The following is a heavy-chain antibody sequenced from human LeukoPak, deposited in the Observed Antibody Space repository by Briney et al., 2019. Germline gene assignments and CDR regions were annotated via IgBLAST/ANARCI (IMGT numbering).Heavy chain of an antibody. Sequence: PGGSLRLSCAASGFTFSSYSMNWVRQAPGKGLEWVSYISSSSTIYYADSVKGRFTISRDNAKNSLYLQMNSLRAEDTAVYYCARGGTWVDYWGQGTLVTVSS. J-gene: IGHJ4*02. CDR3: ARGGTWVDY. CDR2: ISSSSTI. D-gene: IGHD6-25*01. V-gene: IGHV3-48*01. CDR1: GFTFSSYS.